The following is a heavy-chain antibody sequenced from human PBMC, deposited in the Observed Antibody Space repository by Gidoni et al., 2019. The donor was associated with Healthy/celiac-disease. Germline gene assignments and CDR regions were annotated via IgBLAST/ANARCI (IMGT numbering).Heavy chain of an antibody. CDR1: GYTFPSYA. J-gene: IGHJ6*03. CDR3: ARRRNYYYMDV. Sequence: QVQLVQSGAEVKKPGASVKVSCKASGYTFPSYAMHWVRQAPGQRLEWRGWINAGNGNTKYSQKFQGRVTITRDTSASTAYMELSSLRSEDTAVYYCARRRNYYYMDVWGKGTTVTVSS. CDR2: INAGNGNT. V-gene: IGHV1-3*01.